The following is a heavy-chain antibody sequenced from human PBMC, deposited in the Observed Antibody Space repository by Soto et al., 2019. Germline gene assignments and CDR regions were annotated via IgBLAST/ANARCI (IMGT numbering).Heavy chain of an antibody. CDR2: IYSGGST. CDR1: GVTVSNNH. Sequence: EVQLVESGGGLVQPGGYLRVSCAASGVTVSNNHMSWVRQAPGRGLEWVSVIYSGGSTHNADSVKGRFTISRDNSKNTLYLQMNSLRVEDTAVYYCARDRDGLDYWGQGTLVTVSS. CDR3: ARDRDGLDY. V-gene: IGHV3-66*01. J-gene: IGHJ4*02.